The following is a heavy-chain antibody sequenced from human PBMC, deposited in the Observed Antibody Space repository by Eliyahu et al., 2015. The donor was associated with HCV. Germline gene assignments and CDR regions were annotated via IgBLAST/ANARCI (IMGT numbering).Heavy chain of an antibody. CDR2: INHSGST. V-gene: IGHV4-34*01. J-gene: IGHJ3*02. CDR1: GGSFSGYY. Sequence: QVQLQQWGAGLLKPSETLSLTCTVYGGSFSGYYWTWIRQPPGKGLEWIGEINHSGSTNYNPSLKSRVTISVDTSKNQFSLKLSSVTAADTGVYYCARARSSSSERIWGQGTMVTVSS. CDR3: ARARSSSSERI. D-gene: IGHD6-6*01.